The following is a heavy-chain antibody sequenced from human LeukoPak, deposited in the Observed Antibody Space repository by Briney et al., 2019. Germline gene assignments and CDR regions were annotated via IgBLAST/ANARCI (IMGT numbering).Heavy chain of an antibody. CDR2: ISGSGGST. D-gene: IGHD2-2*01. CDR1: GFTFSNAW. CDR3: AKDPPLYCSSTSCPRYYYYYGMDV. Sequence: PGGSLRLSCAASGFTFSNAWMSWVRQAPGKGLEWVSAISGSGGSTYYADSVKGRFTISRDNSKNTLYLQMNSLRAEDTAVYYCAKDPPLYCSSTSCPRYYYYYGMDVWGQGTTVTVSS. J-gene: IGHJ6*02. V-gene: IGHV3-23*01.